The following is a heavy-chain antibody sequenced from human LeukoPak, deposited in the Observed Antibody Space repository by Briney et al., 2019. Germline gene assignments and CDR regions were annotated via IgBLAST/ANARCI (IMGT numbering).Heavy chain of an antibody. D-gene: IGHD1-26*01. Sequence: SVKVSCTASGYTFTSYDINWVRQATRPGIEWMGWRNPNSGNTGNSHQFQGRVTMTRNSSRGTAYMELSSLRSEDTAVYYGARGKDLLGYWGQGTLATVCS. V-gene: IGHV1-8*01. CDR3: ARGKDLLGY. J-gene: IGHJ4*02. CDR1: GYTFTSYD. CDR2: RNPNSGNT.